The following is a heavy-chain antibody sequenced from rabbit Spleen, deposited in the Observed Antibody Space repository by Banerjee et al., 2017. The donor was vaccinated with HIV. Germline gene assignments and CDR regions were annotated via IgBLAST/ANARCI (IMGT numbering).Heavy chain of an antibody. CDR1: GVSFSDKDV. J-gene: IGHJ4*01. CDR2: INTATGKP. Sequence: QEQLVESGGGLVKPEGSLTLTCKASGVSFSDKDVMCWVRQAPGKGLEWIACINTATGKPVYASWAKGRFTISRTSSTTVALQMTSLTVADTATYFCASESVLRGYGLWGPGTLVTVS. V-gene: IGHV1S45*01. CDR3: ASESVLRGYGL. D-gene: IGHD3-1*01.